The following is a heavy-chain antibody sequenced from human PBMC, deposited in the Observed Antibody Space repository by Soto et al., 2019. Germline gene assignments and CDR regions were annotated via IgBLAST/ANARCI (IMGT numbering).Heavy chain of an antibody. CDR1: GYTFTSYD. CDR3: ARMITASGGLIRGYDQDY. Sequence: ASVKVSCKASGYTFTSYDISWVRQATGQGLEWMGWMNPNSGNTGYAQKFQGRVTMTRNTSISTAYMELSSLRSEDTAVYYCARMITASGGLIRGYDQDYWGQGTLVTVSS. D-gene: IGHD5-12*01. CDR2: MNPNSGNT. V-gene: IGHV1-8*01. J-gene: IGHJ4*02.